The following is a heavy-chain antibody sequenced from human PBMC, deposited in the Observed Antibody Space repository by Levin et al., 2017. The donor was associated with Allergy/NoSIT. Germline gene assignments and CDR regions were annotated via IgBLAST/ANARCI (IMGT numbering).Heavy chain of an antibody. CDR2: IVPVFGST. CDR3: VTRSAYSYGDYWFDY. CDR1: GGTFRHYA. D-gene: IGHD5-18*01. V-gene: IGHV1-69*01. Sequence: KISCKASGGTFRHYALSWVRQAPGQGFEWMGGIVPVFGSTNYAQKFHGRVTITADESTSTANMELSSLRSDDTAVSYCVTRSAYSYGDYWFDYWGQGTLVTVSS. J-gene: IGHJ4*02.